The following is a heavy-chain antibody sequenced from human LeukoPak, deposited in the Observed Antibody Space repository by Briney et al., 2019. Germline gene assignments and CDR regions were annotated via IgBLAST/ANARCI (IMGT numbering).Heavy chain of an antibody. CDR3: ARGTAAAGTLDY. Sequence: PSETLSLTCTVSGGSISSGDYYLSWIRQPPGKGLEWIGYIYYSGSTYYNPSLKSRVTISVDTSKNQFSLKLSSVTAADTAVYYCARGTAAAGTLDYWGQGTLVTVSS. J-gene: IGHJ4*02. V-gene: IGHV4-30-4*01. CDR1: GGSISSGDYY. D-gene: IGHD6-13*01. CDR2: IYYSGST.